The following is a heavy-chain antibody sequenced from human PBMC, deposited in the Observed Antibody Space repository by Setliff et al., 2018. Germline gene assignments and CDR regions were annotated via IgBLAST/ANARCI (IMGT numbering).Heavy chain of an antibody. CDR1: GDSISTSSYY. V-gene: IGHV4-39*07. CDR3: ASYGQDVNY. J-gene: IGHJ4*02. D-gene: IGHD4-17*01. Sequence: KSSETLSLTCSASGDSISTSSYYWGWIRQPPGKGLEWIGSIYHSGSTNYNPSLKSRVTISVDKSKNQFSLKLSSVTAADTAVYYCASYGQDVNYWGQGTLVTVSS. CDR2: IYHSGST.